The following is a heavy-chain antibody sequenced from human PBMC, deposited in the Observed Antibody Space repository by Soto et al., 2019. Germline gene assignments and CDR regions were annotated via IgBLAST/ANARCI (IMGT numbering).Heavy chain of an antibody. D-gene: IGHD6-13*01. J-gene: IGHJ3*02. CDR3: AKQQLDSWGAFDI. Sequence: EVQLLESGGGLVQPGGSLRLSCAASGFTFSSYARSWVRQAPGKGLEWVSAISGSGGSTYYADSVKGRFTISRDNSKNTLYLQMNSLRAEDTAVYYCAKQQLDSWGAFDIWGQGTMVTVSS. CDR1: GFTFSSYA. V-gene: IGHV3-23*01. CDR2: ISGSGGST.